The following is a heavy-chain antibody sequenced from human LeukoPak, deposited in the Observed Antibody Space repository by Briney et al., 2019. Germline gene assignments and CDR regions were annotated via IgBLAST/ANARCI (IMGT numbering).Heavy chain of an antibody. CDR2: IYYSGST. CDR1: GGSVSSGSYY. D-gene: IGHD3-16*01. V-gene: IGHV4-61*01. J-gene: IGHJ5*02. CDR3: GEGEGPLRMAEVGSLGPNWFDP. Sequence: SETLSITCTVSGGSVSSGSYYWSWIRQPPGKGLEWIGYIYYSGSTNYNPSLKSRVTISADTSKNQFSLKLSSVTAADTAGYYGGEGEGPLRMAEVGSLGPNWFDPWAQGTLVTVSS.